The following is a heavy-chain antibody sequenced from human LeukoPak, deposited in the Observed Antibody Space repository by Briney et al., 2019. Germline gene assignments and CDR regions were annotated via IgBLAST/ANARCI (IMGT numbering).Heavy chain of an antibody. CDR1: GYTFTSYD. Sequence: ASVKVSCKASGYTFTSYDINWVRQATGQGLEWMGWMNPNSGNTGYAQRFQGRVTITTDKSTSTAYMELNSLRSEDTAVYYCARGYCDISSCYNDFDYWGQGTLVTVSS. J-gene: IGHJ4*02. CDR2: MNPNSGNT. V-gene: IGHV1-8*01. CDR3: ARGYCDISSCYNDFDY. D-gene: IGHD2-2*02.